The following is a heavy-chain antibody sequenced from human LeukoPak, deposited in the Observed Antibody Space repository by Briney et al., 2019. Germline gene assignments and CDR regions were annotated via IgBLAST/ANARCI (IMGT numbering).Heavy chain of an antibody. J-gene: IGHJ4*02. D-gene: IGHD3-22*01. CDR2: IYPGDSDT. CDR1: GYSFTSYW. Sequence: GESLKISCKGSGYSFTSYWIGWVRQMPGKGLEGMGIIYPGDSDTRYSPSFQGQVTISADKSISTAYLQWSSLKASDTAMYYCARLPYYYDSSGYSPHFDYWGQGTLVTVSS. V-gene: IGHV5-51*01. CDR3: ARLPYYYDSSGYSPHFDY.